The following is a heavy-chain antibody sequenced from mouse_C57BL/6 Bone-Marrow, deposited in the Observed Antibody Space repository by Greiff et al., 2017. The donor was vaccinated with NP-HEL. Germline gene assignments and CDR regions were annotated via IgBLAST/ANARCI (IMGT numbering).Heavy chain of an antibody. D-gene: IGHD2-12*01. Sequence: EVQVVESGPGLVKPSQSLSLTCSVTGYSITSGYYWNWIRPFPGNKLEWMGYISYDDSNNYNPSLKNRISITRDTSKNQFFLKLNSVTNEDTATYYCASLRREYYFDYWGQGTTLTVSS. V-gene: IGHV3-6*01. J-gene: IGHJ2*01. CDR3: ASLRREYYFDY. CDR2: ISYDDSN. CDR1: GYSITSGYY.